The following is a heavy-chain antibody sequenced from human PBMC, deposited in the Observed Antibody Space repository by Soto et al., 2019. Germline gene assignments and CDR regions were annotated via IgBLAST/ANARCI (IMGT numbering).Heavy chain of an antibody. D-gene: IGHD6-19*01. CDR2: INPNSGGT. CDR3: ARDPTGYSSGWYYFGC. V-gene: IGHV1-2*02. J-gene: IGHJ4*02. Sequence: ASVKVSCKASGYTFTGYYMHWVRQAPGQGLEWMGWINPNSGGTNYAQKFQGRVTMTRDTSISTAYMELSRLRSDDTAVYYCARDPTGYSSGWYYFGCWGQGTLVTVSS. CDR1: GYTFTGYY.